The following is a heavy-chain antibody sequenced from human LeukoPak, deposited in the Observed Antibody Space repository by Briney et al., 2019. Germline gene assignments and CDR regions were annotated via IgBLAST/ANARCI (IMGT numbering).Heavy chain of an antibody. CDR2: INWNGGST. D-gene: IGHD3-16*01. CDR1: GFTFDDYG. CDR3: ARKGVGGELGGFDY. V-gene: IGHV3-20*01. Sequence: GGSLRLSCATSGFTFDDYGMSWVRHVPGKGLEWVSGINWNGGSTGYADSVKGRFTISRDNAKNSLYLQMNSLRAEDTALYHCARKGVGGELGGFDYWGQGTLVTVSS. J-gene: IGHJ4*02.